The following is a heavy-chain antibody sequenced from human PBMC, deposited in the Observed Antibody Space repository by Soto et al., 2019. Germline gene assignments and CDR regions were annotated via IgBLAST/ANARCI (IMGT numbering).Heavy chain of an antibody. D-gene: IGHD3-22*01. J-gene: IGHJ4*02. CDR3: ASLEYSSGYY. V-gene: IGHV3-30*03. CDR1: GFSFSSFG. Sequence: PGGSLRLSCEASGFSFSSFGMHWVRQAPGNGLEWVAAISYDGSGKYYEDSVKGRFTISRDNSKNTLYLQMNSVTAEDTALYYCASLEYSSGYYWGQGTLVTVSS. CDR2: ISYDGSGK.